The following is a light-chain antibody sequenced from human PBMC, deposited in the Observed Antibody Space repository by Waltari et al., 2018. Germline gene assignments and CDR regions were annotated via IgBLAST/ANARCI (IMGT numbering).Light chain of an antibody. J-gene: IGLJ3*02. V-gene: IGLV2-14*03. CDR2: DVA. Sequence: QSALTQPASVSGSPGQSITISCTGSSSDIGAYNFVSWYQQHPGKAPKVVVYDVANRPSGVADRFSAAKSDNTASLTISGLQAEDEADYYCSSYTTSSTLVFGGGTKLTVL. CDR3: SSYTTSSTLV. CDR1: SSDIGAYNF.